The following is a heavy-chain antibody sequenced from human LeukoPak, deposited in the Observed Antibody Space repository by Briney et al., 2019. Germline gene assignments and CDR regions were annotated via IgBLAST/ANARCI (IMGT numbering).Heavy chain of an antibody. D-gene: IGHD2-2*01. CDR3: ARDIVVVPAASAVPNWFDP. CDR2: ISSSSYI. V-gene: IGHV3-21*01. Sequence: GGSLRLSCAASGFTFSSYSMNWVRQAPGKGLEWVSSISSSSYIYYADSVKGRFTISRDNAKNSLYLQMNSLRAEDTAVYYCARDIVVVPAASAVPNWFDPWGQGTLVTVSS. J-gene: IGHJ5*02. CDR1: GFTFSSYS.